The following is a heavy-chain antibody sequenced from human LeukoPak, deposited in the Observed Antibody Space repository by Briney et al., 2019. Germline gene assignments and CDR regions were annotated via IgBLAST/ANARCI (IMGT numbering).Heavy chain of an antibody. Sequence: ASVKVSCTASGYTFTSYDINWVRQATGQGLEWMGSMSPNSGNTGYAQEFQGRVTMTRNTFINTAYMELSSLRSEDTAVYYCARGPPNWGFDYWGPGTLVTVSS. V-gene: IGHV1-8*01. CDR2: MSPNSGNT. J-gene: IGHJ4*02. CDR1: GYTFTSYD. CDR3: ARGPPNWGFDY. D-gene: IGHD7-27*01.